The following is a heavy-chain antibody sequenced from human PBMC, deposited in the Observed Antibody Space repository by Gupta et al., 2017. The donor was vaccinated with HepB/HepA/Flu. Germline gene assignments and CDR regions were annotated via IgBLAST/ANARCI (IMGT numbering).Heavy chain of an antibody. CDR2: ISGSGGST. J-gene: IGHJ4*02. Sequence: EVQLLESGGGLVQPGGSLRLSCAASGFTFSSYAMSWVRQAPGKGLEWVSAISGSGGSTYDADAVKGRFTISRDNAKNTLYLQMKNLRAEDTAVYYCAKDYGVWSGFFDYWGQGTLVTVSS. V-gene: IGHV3-23*01. CDR3: AKDYGVWSGFFDY. CDR1: GFTFSSYA. D-gene: IGHD3-3*01.